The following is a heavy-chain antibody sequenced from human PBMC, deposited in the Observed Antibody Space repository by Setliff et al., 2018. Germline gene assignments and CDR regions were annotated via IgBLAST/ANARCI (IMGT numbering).Heavy chain of an antibody. Sequence: ASVKVSCKASGYTFNIYPMHWVRQAPGQRPEWMGWINTGSGVARYSHNFQGRVAFTRDTSATTAYMDLSSLMSEDTAVYYCATTLEGCGDDCWTIKHWGQGTLVTVSS. J-gene: IGHJ1*01. CDR1: GYTFNIYP. CDR2: INTGSGVA. V-gene: IGHV1-3*04. CDR3: ATTLEGCGDDCWTIKH. D-gene: IGHD2-21*02.